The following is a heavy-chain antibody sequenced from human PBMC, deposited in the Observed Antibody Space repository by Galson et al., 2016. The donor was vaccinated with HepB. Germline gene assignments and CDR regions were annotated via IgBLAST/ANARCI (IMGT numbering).Heavy chain of an antibody. CDR1: GDSVYNNGAA. CDR2: TFYRSTWEN. CDR3: ARAVMLGRGMDV. D-gene: IGHD3-10*01. V-gene: IGHV6-1*01. J-gene: IGHJ6*02. Sequence: CAISGDSVYNNGAAWVWIRQSPSRGLEWLVRTFYRSTWENHYAGSVKNRITISPDTSRNQFSLHLNSVTPEDTAVYYCARAVMLGRGMDVWGQGTPGTVSS.